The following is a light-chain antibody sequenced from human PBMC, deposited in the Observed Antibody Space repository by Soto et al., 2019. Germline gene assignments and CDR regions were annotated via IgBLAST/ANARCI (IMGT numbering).Light chain of an antibody. J-gene: IGKJ5*01. V-gene: IGKV3-11*01. CDR2: DGS. Sequence: EILLTQSPATLSLSPGERATLSCRASQSVSGYLAWYQQKPGQAPRLLIYDGSTRATDIPARFRGSGSGTDFTLTISSLEPEDFAVYYCQQRSNWPTPITFGQGTRLEIK. CDR1: QSVSGY. CDR3: QQRSNWPTPIT.